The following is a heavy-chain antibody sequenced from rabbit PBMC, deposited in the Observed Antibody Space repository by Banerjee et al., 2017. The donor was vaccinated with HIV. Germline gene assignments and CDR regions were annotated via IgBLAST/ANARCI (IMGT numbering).Heavy chain of an antibody. D-gene: IGHD8-1*01. Sequence: LEESGGGLVKPVGSLALTCTASGFSFSSSYWICWVRQAPGKGLEWIACIYGGSSGCARYANGAKGRSTTSKTTSTTETLKMTSPTAADNSSDCDSRDSAGGSAGKLNLWGPGTLVTVS. V-gene: IGHV1S45*01. CDR1: GFSFSSSYW. J-gene: IGHJ6*01. CDR2: IYGGSSGCA. CDR3: SRDSAGGSAGKLNL.